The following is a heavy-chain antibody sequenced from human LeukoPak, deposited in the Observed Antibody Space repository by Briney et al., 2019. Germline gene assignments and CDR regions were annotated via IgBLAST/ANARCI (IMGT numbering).Heavy chain of an antibody. D-gene: IGHD6-13*01. J-gene: IGHJ6*03. Sequence: SETLSLTCTVSGYSISSGYYWGWIRQPPGKGLEWIGNIYHSGSTYHNPSLKSRVTISVDTSKNQFSLKLSSVTAADTAVYYCARGSLYYYYYYMDVWGKGTTVTVSS. CDR1: GYSISSGYY. CDR3: ARGSLYYYYYYMDV. V-gene: IGHV4-38-2*02. CDR2: IYHSGST.